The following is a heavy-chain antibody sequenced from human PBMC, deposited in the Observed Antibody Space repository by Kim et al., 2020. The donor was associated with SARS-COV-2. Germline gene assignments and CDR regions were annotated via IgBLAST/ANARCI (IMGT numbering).Heavy chain of an antibody. J-gene: IGHJ4*02. D-gene: IGHD6-13*01. CDR3: ARVPGRAAAATN. CDR2: ISYDGSNK. Sequence: GGSLRLSCAASGFTFSSYAMHWVRQAPGKGLEWVAVISYDGSNKYYADSVKGRFTISRDNSKNTLYLQMNSLRAEDTAVYYCARVPGRAAAATNWGQGTLVTDSS. CDR1: GFTFSSYA. V-gene: IGHV3-30*04.